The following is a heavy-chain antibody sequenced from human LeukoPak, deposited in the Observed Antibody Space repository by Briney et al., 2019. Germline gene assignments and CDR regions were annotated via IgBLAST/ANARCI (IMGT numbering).Heavy chain of an antibody. Sequence: ASVKVSCKASGYTFTSYDINWVRQATGQGLEWMGWMNPNSGNTGYAQKFQGRVTITRDTSASTAYMELRSLRSEDTAVYYCARDGKPPYYDILTGYYFDRWGQGTLVTVSS. CDR1: GYTFTSYD. D-gene: IGHD3-9*01. J-gene: IGHJ4*02. CDR2: MNPNSGNT. CDR3: ARDGKPPYYDILTGYYFDR. V-gene: IGHV1-8*03.